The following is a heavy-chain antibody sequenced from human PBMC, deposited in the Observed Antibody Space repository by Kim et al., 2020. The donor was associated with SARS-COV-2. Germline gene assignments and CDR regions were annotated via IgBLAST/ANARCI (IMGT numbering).Heavy chain of an antibody. V-gene: IGHV4-59*01. CDR3: ARDLGSSSWYFDP. CDR2: IYYSGST. Sequence: SETLSLTCTVSGGSISSYYWSWIRQPPGKGLEWIGYIYYSGSTNYNPSLKSRVTISVDTSKNQFSLKLSSVTAADTAVYYCARDLGSSSWYFDPWGQGTLVTVSS. J-gene: IGHJ5*02. D-gene: IGHD6-13*01. CDR1: GGSISSYY.